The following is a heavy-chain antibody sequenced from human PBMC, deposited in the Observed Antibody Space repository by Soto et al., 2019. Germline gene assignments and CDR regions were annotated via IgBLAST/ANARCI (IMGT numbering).Heavy chain of an antibody. J-gene: IGHJ5*02. D-gene: IGHD3-16*01. CDR3: ARVGPWVPCYYHSGPYTFENWFDP. Sequence: SETLSLTCAGSGFTISSGYYWGWLRQPPEKGLEWIGSIYHGGRTYYNPSLNSRVTLSIDMTNNHVSLILNSVTAADTAVYYCARVGPWVPCYYHSGPYTFENWFDPWGQGTLVTVSS. CDR2: IYHGGRT. CDR1: GFTISSGYY. V-gene: IGHV4-38-2*01.